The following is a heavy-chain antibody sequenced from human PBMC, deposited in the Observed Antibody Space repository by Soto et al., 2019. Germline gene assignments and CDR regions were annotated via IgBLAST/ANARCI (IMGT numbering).Heavy chain of an antibody. V-gene: IGHV1-69*08. D-gene: IGHD3-16*01. CDR2: IIPILGET. Sequence: QVQLVQSGAEVKKPGSSVRVSCKASGTIFSSYTISWVRQAPGQGLEWMGRIIPILGETNSAQKFQDRVTLTADKSTKTAYMELNSLRLEDTDVYYCARGLGGRMDDWGQGTTVTVSS. CDR3: ARGLGGRMDD. CDR1: GTIFSSYT. J-gene: IGHJ6*02.